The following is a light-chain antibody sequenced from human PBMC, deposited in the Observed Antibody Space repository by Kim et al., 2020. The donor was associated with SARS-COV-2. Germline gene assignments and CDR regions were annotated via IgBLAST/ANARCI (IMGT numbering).Light chain of an antibody. CDR1: EDIRNY. CDR2: DAS. Sequence: DIQMTQSPSSLSASVGDRVTITCQASEDIRNYLTWYQQKPGKAPTLLIYDASNLETGVPSRLSGSGSGTDFTFTISSLQPEDIATYYCQQYGSLPLTFGGGTKVDIK. V-gene: IGKV1-33*01. CDR3: QQYGSLPLT. J-gene: IGKJ4*01.